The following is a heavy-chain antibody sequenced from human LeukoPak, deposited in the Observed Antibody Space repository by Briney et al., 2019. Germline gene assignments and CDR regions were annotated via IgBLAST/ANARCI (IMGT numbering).Heavy chain of an antibody. V-gene: IGHV3-66*01. CDR3: ARGSWAVAASYFFIN. CDR1: GFIVSSSY. J-gene: IGHJ4*02. Sequence: GESLRLSCAASGFIVSSSYMSWVRQAPGKGLEWVSVIYSGGSTYYADSVKGRFNISRDNSKNTLYLQINSLRAEDTAVYYCARGSWAVAASYFFINWGQGTLVTVSS. D-gene: IGHD6-19*01. CDR2: IYSGGST.